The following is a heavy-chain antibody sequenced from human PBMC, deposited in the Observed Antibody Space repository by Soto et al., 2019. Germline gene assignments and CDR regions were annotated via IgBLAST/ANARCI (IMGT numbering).Heavy chain of an antibody. D-gene: IGHD6-13*01. CDR3: ARGRIAAADWFDT. J-gene: IGHJ5*02. V-gene: IGHV1-2*04. CDR1: GYTFTGYY. CDR2: INPNSGGT. Sequence: ASVKVSCKASGYTFTGYYMHWVRQAPGQGLEWMGWINPNSGGTNYAQKFQGWVTMTRDTSISTAYMELSRLRSDDTAVYYCARGRIAAADWFDTWGQGTLVTVSS.